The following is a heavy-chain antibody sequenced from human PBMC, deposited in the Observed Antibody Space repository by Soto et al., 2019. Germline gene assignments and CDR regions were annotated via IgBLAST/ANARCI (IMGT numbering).Heavy chain of an antibody. Sequence: QITLKESGPTLVRPTQTLTLTCAFSGFSLSTSGVGVGWIRQPPGKALEWLAVIYWDDSKHYSPSLRSRLTITQDTSKNQVVLTMTNMDPMATGTYYCAHKGPEDWPLDYWGQGTLVTVSS. D-gene: IGHD3-9*01. CDR3: AHKGPEDWPLDY. CDR2: IYWDDSK. CDR1: GFSLSTSGVG. J-gene: IGHJ4*02. V-gene: IGHV2-5*02.